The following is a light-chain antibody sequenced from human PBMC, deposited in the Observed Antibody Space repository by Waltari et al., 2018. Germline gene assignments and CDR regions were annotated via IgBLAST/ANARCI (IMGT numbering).Light chain of an antibody. V-gene: IGKV3-20*01. J-gene: IGKJ1*01. Sequence: IVLTQSPGTLPLSPGESGTLSCRASQRVSRFLAWYQQKPCQAPGLLIYGASTRATGIPDRFSGSGSETDFSLSISRLEPEDFAVYYCQKYDRLPATFGQGTKVEIK. CDR1: QRVSRF. CDR2: GAS. CDR3: QKYDRLPAT.